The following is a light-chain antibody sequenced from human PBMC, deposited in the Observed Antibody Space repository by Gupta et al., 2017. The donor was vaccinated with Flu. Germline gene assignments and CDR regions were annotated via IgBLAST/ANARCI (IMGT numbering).Light chain of an antibody. CDR3: QAYDTSLSGWV. J-gene: IGLJ3*02. CDR1: SANSGAGDD. V-gene: IGLV1-40*01. CDR2: GNN. Sequence: TISCTGSSANSGAGDDVHWYQQLPGPAPRLLIYGNNNRPSGVPDRFSGSKSGTSASLAISGLQTEDEADYYCQAYDTSLSGWVFGGGTKLTVL.